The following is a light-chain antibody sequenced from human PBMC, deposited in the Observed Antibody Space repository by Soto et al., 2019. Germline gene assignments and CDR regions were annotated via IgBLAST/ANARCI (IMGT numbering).Light chain of an antibody. CDR3: QHNNNRPLT. J-gene: IGKJ4*01. V-gene: IGKV3-15*01. CDR2: GAS. Sequence: EIVMTQSPATLSVSPGEGATLSCRASQSVSSNLAWYQQKPGQAPRLLIYGASTRAAGIPARFSGSGSGTEFALTISSLQSEDFAVYYCQHNNNRPLTFGGGTMVEIK. CDR1: QSVSSN.